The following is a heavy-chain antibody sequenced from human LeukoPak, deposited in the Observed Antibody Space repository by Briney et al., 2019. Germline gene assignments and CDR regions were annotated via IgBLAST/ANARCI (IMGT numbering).Heavy chain of an antibody. CDR3: ARLGGNHGSGYYYLDY. D-gene: IGHD3-22*01. J-gene: IGHJ4*02. V-gene: IGHV4-59*08. Sequence: SETLSLTCTVSGGSISSYYWSWIRQPPGKGLEWIGYIYYSGSTNYNPSLKSRVTISVDTSKNQFSLKLSSVTAADTAVYYCARLGGNHGSGYYYLDYWGQGTLVTVSS. CDR1: GGSISSYY. CDR2: IYYSGST.